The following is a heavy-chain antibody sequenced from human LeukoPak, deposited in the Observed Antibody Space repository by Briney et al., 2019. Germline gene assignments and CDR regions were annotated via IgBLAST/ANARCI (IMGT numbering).Heavy chain of an antibody. CDR3: ARAVVVPAAMFDP. J-gene: IGHJ5*02. D-gene: IGHD2-2*01. CDR2: IKQDGSEK. CDR1: GFTFSSYW. V-gene: IGHV3-7*01. Sequence: GGSLRLSCAASGFTFSSYWMSWVRQAPGKGLEWVANIKQDGSEKYYVDSVKGRFTISRDNAKNSLYLQMNSLRAEDTAVYYCARAVVVPAAMFDPWRQGTLVTVSS.